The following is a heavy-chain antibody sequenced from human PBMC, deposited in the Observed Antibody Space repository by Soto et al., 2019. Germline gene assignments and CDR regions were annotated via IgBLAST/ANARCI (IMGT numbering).Heavy chain of an antibody. CDR2: IKSKTDGGTT. CDR3: TTVGAQARGAFDI. D-gene: IGHD1-26*01. CDR1: GFTFSNAW. J-gene: IGHJ3*02. Sequence: LRLSCAASGFTFSNAWMSWVRQAPGKGLEWVGRIKSKTDGGTTDYATPVKGRFTISRDDSKNTLYLQMNSLKTEDTAVYYCTTVGAQARGAFDIWGQGTMVTVSS. V-gene: IGHV3-15*01.